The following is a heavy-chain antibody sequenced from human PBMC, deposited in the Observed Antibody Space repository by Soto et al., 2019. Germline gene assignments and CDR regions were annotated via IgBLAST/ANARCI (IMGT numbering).Heavy chain of an antibody. CDR3: AKVVAAIDAFDI. CDR2: TYYRSKWYN. CDR1: GDSVSSNCAA. J-gene: IGHJ3*02. D-gene: IGHD2-15*01. V-gene: IGHV6-1*01. Sequence: SQTLSLTCAISGDSVSSNCAAWNWIRQSPSRGLEWLGRTYYRSKWYNDYAVSVKSRITINPDTSKNQFSLQLNSVTPEDTAVYYCAKVVAAIDAFDIWGQGTMVTVSS.